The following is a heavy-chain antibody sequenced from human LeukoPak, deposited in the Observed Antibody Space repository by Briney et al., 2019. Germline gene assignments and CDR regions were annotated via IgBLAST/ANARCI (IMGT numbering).Heavy chain of an antibody. CDR2: ISGDGGST. V-gene: IGHV3-43*02. Sequence: GGSLRLSCAASGFTFDDYAMHWVRQAPGKGLEWVSLISGDGGSTYYADSVKGRFTISRDNSKNSLYLQMNSLRAEDTAVYYCARSYQGFDYWGQGTLVTVSS. CDR1: GFTFDDYA. J-gene: IGHJ4*02. CDR3: ARSYQGFDY. D-gene: IGHD1-26*01.